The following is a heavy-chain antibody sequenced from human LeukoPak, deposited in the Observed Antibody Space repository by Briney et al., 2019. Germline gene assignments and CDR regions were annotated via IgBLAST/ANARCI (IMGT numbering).Heavy chain of an antibody. J-gene: IGHJ4*02. Sequence: PSETLSLTCNVSGDSISSHYWSWIRQPPGKGLEWMGYVYYSGSTSYNPSLKSRVTMSVDTSKNQFSLKLSSVTAADTAVYYCARFYDTSGHPSRIDYWGQGTLVTVSS. D-gene: IGHD3-22*01. V-gene: IGHV4-59*11. CDR1: GDSISSHY. CDR2: VYYSGST. CDR3: ARFYDTSGHPSRIDY.